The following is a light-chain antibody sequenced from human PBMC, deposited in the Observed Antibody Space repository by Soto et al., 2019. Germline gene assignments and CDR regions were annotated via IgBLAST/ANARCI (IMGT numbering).Light chain of an antibody. CDR2: GSS. Sequence: EIVLTQSPGTLSLSPGERATLSCRASQSVSSNSFAWYQQKPGQAPRLLIYGSSSRATGIPGRFSGSGSGTEFTLTISRLEPEDFAVYYCQHYDNSPRTFGRGTKVEVK. CDR3: QHYDNSPRT. J-gene: IGKJ1*01. V-gene: IGKV3-20*01. CDR1: QSVSSNS.